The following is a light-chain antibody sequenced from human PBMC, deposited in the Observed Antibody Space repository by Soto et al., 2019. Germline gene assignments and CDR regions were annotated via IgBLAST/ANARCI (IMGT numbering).Light chain of an antibody. Sequence: ESVFTHSSSTLSFSPGERATLSCRASQSVGSNLLAWYQQKRGQAPRLLIYGASNRATGIPDRFSGSGSGTDFTLTISRLEPEDFAVYYCQQYNTSPRTFGQGTKVDIK. CDR1: QSVGSNL. CDR3: QQYNTSPRT. V-gene: IGKV3-20*01. J-gene: IGKJ1*01. CDR2: GAS.